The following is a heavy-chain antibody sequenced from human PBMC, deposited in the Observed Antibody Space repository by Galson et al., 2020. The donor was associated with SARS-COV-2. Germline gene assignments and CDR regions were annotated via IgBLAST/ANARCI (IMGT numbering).Heavy chain of an antibody. J-gene: IGHJ4*02. V-gene: IGHV2-70*01. CDR1: GFSLRTSGMC. D-gene: IGHD3-9*01. CDR2: IDWDDDK. Sequence: SGPTLVKPTQTLTLTCTFSGFSLRTSGMCVSWIRQPPGKALEWLALIDWDDDKYYSTSLKTRPTISKDTSKNQVVLTMTNMDPVDTATYYCARMSYDILTGYYRGFDYWGQGTLVTVSS. CDR3: ARMSYDILTGYYRGFDY.